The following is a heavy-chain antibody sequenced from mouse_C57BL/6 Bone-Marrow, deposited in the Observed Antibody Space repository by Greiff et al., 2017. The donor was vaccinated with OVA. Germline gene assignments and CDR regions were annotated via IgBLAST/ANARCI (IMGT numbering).Heavy chain of an antibody. CDR1: GYTFTDYY. V-gene: IGHV1-26*01. J-gene: IGHJ2*01. Sequence: EVQLQQSGPELVKPWASVKISCKASGYTFTDYYMNWVKQSHGKSLEWIGDINPNNGGTSYNQMFKGMATLTVDKSSSTAYMELRSLTYEESAVYYCAREDYYGSSSIDYWGQGTTLTVSS. CDR2: INPNNGGT. CDR3: AREDYYGSSSIDY. D-gene: IGHD1-1*01.